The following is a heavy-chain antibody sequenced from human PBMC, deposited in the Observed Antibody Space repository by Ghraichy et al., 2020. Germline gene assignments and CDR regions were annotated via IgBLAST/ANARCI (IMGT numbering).Heavy chain of an antibody. J-gene: IGHJ6*02. D-gene: IGHD3-22*01. CDR1: GFTFNTYW. V-gene: IGHV3-74*01. CDR2: VNPSGSDR. CDR3: TRHTYDYDSSGTFWGESGMDV. Sequence: GGSLRLSCAASGFTFNTYWMHWVRQAPGKGLMWVSRVNPSGSDRKYADSVKGRFTISRANAKNTLFLQLNSLRAEDTGVYYCTRHTYDYDSSGTFWGESGMDVWGQGTTVTVS.